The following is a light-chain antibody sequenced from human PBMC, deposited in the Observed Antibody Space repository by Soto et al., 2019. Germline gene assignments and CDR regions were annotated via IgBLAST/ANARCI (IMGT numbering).Light chain of an antibody. CDR1: TGAVTSGHY. Sequence: QAVVTQEPSLTVSPGGTVTRTCGSSTGAVTSGHYPYWFQQKAGQAPRTLMYDTSNKQSWTPARFSGSLLGGKAALTLSGAQPEDEAEYYCLLSYSGSRSFGGGTKLTVL. J-gene: IGLJ2*01. CDR2: DTS. CDR3: LLSYSGSRS. V-gene: IGLV7-46*01.